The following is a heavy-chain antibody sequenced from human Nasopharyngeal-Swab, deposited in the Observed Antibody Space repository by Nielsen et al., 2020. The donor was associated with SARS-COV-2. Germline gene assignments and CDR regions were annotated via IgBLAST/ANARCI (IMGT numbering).Heavy chain of an antibody. V-gene: IGHV1-2*06. CDR3: ARGDYDILTGYPLDY. CDR2: INPNSGGT. Sequence: ASVKVSCKASGYTFTSYAMHWVRQAPGQGLEWMGRINPNSGGTNYAQKFQGRVTMTRDTSISTAYMELSRLRSDDTAVYYCARGDYDILTGYPLDYWGQGTLVTVSS. D-gene: IGHD3-9*01. J-gene: IGHJ4*02. CDR1: GYTFTSYA.